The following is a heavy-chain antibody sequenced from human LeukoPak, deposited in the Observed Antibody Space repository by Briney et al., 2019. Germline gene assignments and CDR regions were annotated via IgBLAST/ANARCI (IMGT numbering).Heavy chain of an antibody. V-gene: IGHV1-46*01. Sequence: ASVKVSGKASGYTFTSYYIHWVRQAPGQGLEWMGIINPSGATTGYAQKFQGRVTMTRDTSTTTVYMELSSLRSEDTAVYYCARGRPGSGWSFDYWGQGTLVTVSS. D-gene: IGHD6-19*01. J-gene: IGHJ4*02. CDR2: INPSGATT. CDR1: GYTFTSYY. CDR3: ARGRPGSGWSFDY.